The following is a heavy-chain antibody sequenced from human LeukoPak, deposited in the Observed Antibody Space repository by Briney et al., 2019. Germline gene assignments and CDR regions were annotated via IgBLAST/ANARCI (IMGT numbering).Heavy chain of an antibody. J-gene: IGHJ4*02. V-gene: IGHV3-20*04. CDR3: AREVWTVTSRSIDY. CDR2: INWNGGST. CDR1: GFTFDDHG. D-gene: IGHD4-17*01. Sequence: PGGSLRLSCAASGFTFDDHGMTWVRQAPGKGLEWVCGINWNGGSTGYADSVKGRFTISRDNAKSSLYLQMNSLRAEDTAVYYCAREVWTVTSRSIDYWGQGTLVTVSS.